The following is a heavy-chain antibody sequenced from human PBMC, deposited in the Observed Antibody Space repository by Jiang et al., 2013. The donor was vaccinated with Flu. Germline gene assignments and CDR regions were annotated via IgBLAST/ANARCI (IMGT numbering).Heavy chain of an antibody. D-gene: IGHD5-12*01. CDR2: ISSNGGST. Sequence: PGGSLRLSCSASGFTFSSYAMHWVRQAPGKGLEYVSAISSNGGSTYYADSVKGRFTISRDNSKNTLYLQMSSLRAEDTAVYYCVKAARPTIVATKSSPARFDYWGQGTLVTVSS. CDR1: GFTFSSYA. CDR3: VKAARPTIVATKSSPARFDY. J-gene: IGHJ4*02. V-gene: IGHV3-64D*08.